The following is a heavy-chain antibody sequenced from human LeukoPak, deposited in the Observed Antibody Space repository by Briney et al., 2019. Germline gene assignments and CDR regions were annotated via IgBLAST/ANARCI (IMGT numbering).Heavy chain of an antibody. CDR1: GFTFDDYG. CDR2: INWNGGST. D-gene: IGHD2-2*01. V-gene: IGHV3-20*04. J-gene: IGHJ4*02. Sequence: GGSLRLSCAASGFTFDDYGMSWVRQAPGKGLEWVSGINWNGGSTGYADSVKGRFTISRDNAKNSLYLQMNSLRAEDTAVYYCAKDRGYCSSTRCYALHYFDYWGQGTLVTVSS. CDR3: AKDRGYCSSTRCYALHYFDY.